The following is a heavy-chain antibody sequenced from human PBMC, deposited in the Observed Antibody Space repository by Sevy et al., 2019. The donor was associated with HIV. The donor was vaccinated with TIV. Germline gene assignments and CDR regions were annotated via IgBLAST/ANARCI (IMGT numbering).Heavy chain of an antibody. J-gene: IGHJ4*02. CDR3: AAMERLLQFNFDY. Sequence: ASVKVSCKASGGTFSSYAISWVRQAPGQGLEWMGGIIPIFGTANYAQKFQGRVTITADESTSTAYMELSSLRSEDTAVYYCAAMERLLQFNFDYWGQGTLVTVSS. V-gene: IGHV1-69*13. CDR1: GGTFSSYA. D-gene: IGHD2-21*01. CDR2: IIPIFGTA.